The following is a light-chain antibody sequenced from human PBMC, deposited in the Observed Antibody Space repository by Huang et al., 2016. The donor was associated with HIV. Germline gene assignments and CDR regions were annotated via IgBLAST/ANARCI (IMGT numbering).Light chain of an antibody. V-gene: IGKV3-15*01. Sequence: EIVLTQSTATRSMSPGQRATLSCRASQSVSRNLAWFQQKPGQAPRLLIYGASTRATGIPARFSGSGSGTEFTLTISSLQSEDFAVYYCQQYNNWPPMYTFGQGTKLEV. CDR1: QSVSRN. CDR2: GAS. J-gene: IGKJ2*01. CDR3: QQYNNWPPMYT.